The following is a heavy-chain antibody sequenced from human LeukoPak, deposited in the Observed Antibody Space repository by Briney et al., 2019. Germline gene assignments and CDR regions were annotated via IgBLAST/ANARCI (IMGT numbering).Heavy chain of an antibody. Sequence: PGGSLRLSCAASGSTFSSYAMHWVRQAPGQGLEWMGWIDTYSGKTNYAQKFQGRVTMTSDTSTSTAYMELRSLRSDDTAVYYCARDRGIAEADSFDPWGQGTLVTVSS. CDR2: IDTYSGKT. J-gene: IGHJ5*02. V-gene: IGHV1-18*01. CDR1: GSTFSSYA. D-gene: IGHD6-13*01. CDR3: ARDRGIAEADSFDP.